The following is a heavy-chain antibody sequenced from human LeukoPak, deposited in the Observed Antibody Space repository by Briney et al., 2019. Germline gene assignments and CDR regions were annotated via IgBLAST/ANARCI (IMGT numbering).Heavy chain of an antibody. J-gene: IGHJ6*03. CDR2: INPNSGGT. Sequence: ASVNVSCKASGYTFTGYYMHWVRQAPGQGLEWMGWINPNSGGTNYAQKFQGRVTMTRDTSISTAYMELSRLRSDDTAVYYCARVRPYSSSLMDVWGKGTTVTVSS. D-gene: IGHD6-6*01. CDR3: ARVRPYSSSLMDV. CDR1: GYTFTGYY. V-gene: IGHV1-2*02.